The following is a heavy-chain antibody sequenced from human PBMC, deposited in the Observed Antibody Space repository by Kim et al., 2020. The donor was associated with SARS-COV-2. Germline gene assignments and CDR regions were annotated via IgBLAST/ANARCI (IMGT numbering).Heavy chain of an antibody. Sequence: SETLSLTCTVSGGSISSRSNYWAWIRQPPGKGLDWIGSVSYSGSTYYNPSLKSRVTISIDTSKSQFSLRLTSVTAADTAIYFCATWGVLQQHLFGVPLKWVDPWGQGTLVTVSS. CDR2: VSYSGST. CDR1: GGSISSRSNY. D-gene: IGHD3-16*01. J-gene: IGHJ5*02. V-gene: IGHV4-39*07. CDR3: ATWGVLQQHLFGVPLKWVDP.